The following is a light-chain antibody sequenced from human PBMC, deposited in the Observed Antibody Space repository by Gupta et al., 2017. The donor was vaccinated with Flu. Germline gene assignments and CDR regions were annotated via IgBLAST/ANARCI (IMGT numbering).Light chain of an antibody. Sequence: QSALTQPASVSGSPGQSITLSCTGTSSAVGAYNYLSWYQQHPGEAPRLRIYEVSYRPSGISNRFSGSKSGNTASLTISGLRAEDEADDYCSSYTGSVTGFGGGTKVAVL. CDR2: EVS. J-gene: IGLJ3*02. V-gene: IGLV2-14*01. CDR3: SSYTGSVTG. CDR1: SSAVGAYNY.